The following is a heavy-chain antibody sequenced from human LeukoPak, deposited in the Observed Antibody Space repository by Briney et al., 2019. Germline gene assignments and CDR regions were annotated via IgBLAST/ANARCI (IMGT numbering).Heavy chain of an antibody. Sequence: GGSLRLSCAASGFTFDDYGMHWVRQAPGKGLEWVSGISWNSGSIGYVDSVKGRFTISRDNAKNSLYLQMNSLRAEDMALYYCARVYGNDAFDIWGQGTMVTVSS. J-gene: IGHJ3*02. CDR1: GFTFDDYG. CDR3: ARVYGNDAFDI. D-gene: IGHD2-8*01. V-gene: IGHV3-9*03. CDR2: ISWNSGSI.